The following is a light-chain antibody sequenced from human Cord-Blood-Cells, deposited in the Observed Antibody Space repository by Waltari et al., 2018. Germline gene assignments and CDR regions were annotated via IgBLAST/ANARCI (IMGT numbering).Light chain of an antibody. J-gene: IGLJ3*02. CDR1: SSDVGGHNY. Sequence: QSALTQPRSVSGSPGQSVTISCTGTSSDVGGHNYVSWYQQHPGKAPNLMIYDVSKRPSGVPDRFSGSKSGNTASLTISGLQAEDEADYYCCSYAGSYTWVFGGGTKLTVL. V-gene: IGLV2-11*01. CDR2: DVS. CDR3: CSYAGSYTWV.